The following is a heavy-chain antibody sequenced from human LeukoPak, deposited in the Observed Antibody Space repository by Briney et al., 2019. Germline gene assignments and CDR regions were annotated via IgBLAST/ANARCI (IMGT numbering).Heavy chain of an antibody. Sequence: SETLSLTCTVSGGSISSYYWSWIRQPPGKGLGWIGYIHYTGSTNYNPSLKSRVTISVDTSKNQFSLKLSSVTAADTAVYYCARTQEAGYSSGWYDSYYYYYMDVWGKGTTVTVSS. J-gene: IGHJ6*03. CDR1: GGSISSYY. CDR3: ARTQEAGYSSGWYDSYYYYYMDV. D-gene: IGHD6-19*01. V-gene: IGHV4-59*01. CDR2: IHYTGST.